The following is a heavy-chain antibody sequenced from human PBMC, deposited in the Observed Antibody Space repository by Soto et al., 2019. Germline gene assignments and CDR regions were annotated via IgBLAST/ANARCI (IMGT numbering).Heavy chain of an antibody. V-gene: IGHV3-48*02. CDR2: IRSSSSDT. CDR3: ARDNLRTVTTIDF. D-gene: IGHD4-17*01. J-gene: IGHJ4*02. Sequence: RWSLRLSCSASVFTCSDYSMNWFRQAPGKGLEWVSNIRSSSSDTYYADSVKGRFTIFRDNAKNSLYLQMNSLRDEDTAVYYCARDNLRTVTTIDFWGLGTLVTAPQ. CDR1: VFTCSDYS.